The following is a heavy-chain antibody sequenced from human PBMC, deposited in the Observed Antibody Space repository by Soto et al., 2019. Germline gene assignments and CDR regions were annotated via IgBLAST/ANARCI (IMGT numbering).Heavy chain of an antibody. CDR3: AKSRGDGYKSGLGLDY. V-gene: IGHV3-33*03. Sequence: QERLVESGGGVVQPGRSLRLSCAVSGFTFSDYGMHWVRQAPGKGLEWVALLWHDGINEYYADSVKGRFTISRDISNNTLYRQMSSLRPEDTAVYYCAKSRGDGYKSGLGLDYWGQGTLVTVSS. CDR1: GFTFSDYG. CDR2: LWHDGINE. J-gene: IGHJ4*02. D-gene: IGHD3-10*01.